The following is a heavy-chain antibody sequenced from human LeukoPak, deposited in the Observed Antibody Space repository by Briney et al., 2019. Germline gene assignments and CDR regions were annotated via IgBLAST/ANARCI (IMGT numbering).Heavy chain of an antibody. CDR2: ISGSGNST. V-gene: IGHV3-23*01. CDR1: GFTFSSYV. D-gene: IGHD5-24*01. Sequence: GGSLRLSCAASGFTFSSYVMSWVRQAPGKGLEWVSAISGSGNSTYYAASLKGRFTISRDNSKNTLYLQMNSLRAEDTAVYYCAKEGDGYNDPGYWGQGTLVTVSS. J-gene: IGHJ4*02. CDR3: AKEGDGYNDPGY.